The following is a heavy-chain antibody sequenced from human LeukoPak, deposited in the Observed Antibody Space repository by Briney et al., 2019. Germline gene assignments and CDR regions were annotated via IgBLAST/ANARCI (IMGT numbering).Heavy chain of an antibody. CDR2: IYWADDK. Sequence: PGPTLAKPTQPLTLTCTFTGISLSTSGVRVGCFRQLPGKTLEWLAPIYWADDKRYSPSLKSRLTITKDTSKNQVVLTMTNMDPVDTATYYCAHVAVDRIAAAGTNIPYGMDVWGQGTTVTVSS. CDR3: AHVAVDRIAAAGTNIPYGMDV. V-gene: IGHV2-5*02. J-gene: IGHJ6*02. D-gene: IGHD6-13*01. CDR1: GISLSTSGVR.